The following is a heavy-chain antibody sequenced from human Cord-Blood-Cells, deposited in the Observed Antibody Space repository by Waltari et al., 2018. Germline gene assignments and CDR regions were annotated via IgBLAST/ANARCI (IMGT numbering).Heavy chain of an antibody. J-gene: IGHJ6*02. V-gene: IGHV3-30-3*01. CDR2: ISYDGSNK. D-gene: IGHD2-15*01. CDR1: GFTFSRYP. Sequence: QVHLLEAGGGVVQPGGSVGVYCAAPGFTFSRYPLHVDRQCPGKGLEWVAVISYDGSNKYYADSVKGRFTISRDNSKNTLYLQMNSLRVEDTAVYYCARDTAATSYYGMDVWGQGTTVTVSS. CDR3: ARDTAATSYYGMDV.